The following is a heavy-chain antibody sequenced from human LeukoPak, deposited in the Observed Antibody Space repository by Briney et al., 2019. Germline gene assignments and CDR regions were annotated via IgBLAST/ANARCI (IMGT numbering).Heavy chain of an antibody. Sequence: GGSLRLSCAASGFTFSSYGMHWVRQAPGKGLEWVAFIRYDGSNKYYADSVKGRFTISRDNSKNTLYLQMNSLRAEDTAVYYCARVSYDILTGYFDYWGQGTLVTVSS. D-gene: IGHD3-9*01. CDR3: ARVSYDILTGYFDY. CDR2: IRYDGSNK. CDR1: GFTFSSYG. V-gene: IGHV3-30*02. J-gene: IGHJ4*02.